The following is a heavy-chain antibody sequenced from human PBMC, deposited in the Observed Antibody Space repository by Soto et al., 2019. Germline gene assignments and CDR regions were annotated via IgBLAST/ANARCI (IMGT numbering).Heavy chain of an antibody. CDR3: AKDPPSPWTANWVDP. CDR1: GFNFNTFA. V-gene: IGHV3-23*01. D-gene: IGHD1-1*01. CDR2: ISSSGGSR. Sequence: EEQVLESGGALVQPGGSLRLSCAASGFNFNTFAMSWIRQAPGKGLEWVSHISSSGGSRDYADSVRVRFTISRDNSKNVLFLQMNSLRADDTATYYCAKDPPSPWTANWVDPWGKGTLVTVSS. J-gene: IGHJ5*02.